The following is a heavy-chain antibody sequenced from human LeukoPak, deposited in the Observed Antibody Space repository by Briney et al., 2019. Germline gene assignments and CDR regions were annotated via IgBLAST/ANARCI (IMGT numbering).Heavy chain of an antibody. V-gene: IGHV3-23*01. CDR1: GFTFSSYA. CDR2: ISGSGGST. J-gene: IGHJ4*02. D-gene: IGHD3-10*01. CDR3: ARAIRGVVDY. Sequence: PGGSLRLSCAASGFTFSSYAMSWVRQAPGKGLEWVSGISGSGGSTYYADSVKGRFTISRDNSKNTLYLQMNSLRAEDTAVYYCARAIRGVVDYWGQGTLVTVSS.